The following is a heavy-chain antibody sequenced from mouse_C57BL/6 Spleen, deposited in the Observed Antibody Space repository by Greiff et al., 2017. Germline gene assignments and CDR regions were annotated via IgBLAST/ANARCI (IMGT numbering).Heavy chain of an antibody. Sequence: EVMLVESGGGLVKPGGSLKLSCAASGFTFSSYTMSWVRQTPEKRLEWVATISGGGGNTYYPDSVKGRFTLSRDNAKNTLYLQMSSLRSEDTALYYWANSPYGNPWFAYWGQGTLVTVSA. CDR1: GFTFSSYT. D-gene: IGHD2-1*01. CDR3: ANSPYGNPWFAY. J-gene: IGHJ3*01. CDR2: ISGGGGNT. V-gene: IGHV5-9*01.